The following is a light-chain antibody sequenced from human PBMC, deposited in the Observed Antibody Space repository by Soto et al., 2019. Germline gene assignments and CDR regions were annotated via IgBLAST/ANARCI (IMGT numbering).Light chain of an antibody. CDR2: RAS. CDR1: QSVNSN. V-gene: IGKV3-15*01. J-gene: IGKJ2*01. CDR3: QQYNNWPYT. Sequence: EIVMTQSPATLSVSPGERATLSCRASQSVNSNLAWYQQNPGQAPRLLMYRASIRATGIPVRFSGSGSGTELTLTISSLQSEDFAVYYCQQYNNWPYTFGRGTKLEIK.